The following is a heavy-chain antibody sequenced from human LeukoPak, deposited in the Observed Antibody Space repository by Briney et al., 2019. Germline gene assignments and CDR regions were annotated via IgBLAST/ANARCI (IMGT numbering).Heavy chain of an antibody. Sequence: SETLSLTCTVSSGSISSFYWNWIRQPPGKGLEWIGYIYNSENTNYNPSLKSRVTISVDTSKNQFSLKLNSVTASDTAVYYCASSKPDLDTWGQGTLVTVSS. V-gene: IGHV4-59*08. CDR2: IYNSENT. CDR1: SGSISSFY. CDR3: ASSKPDLDT. D-gene: IGHD2-2*01. J-gene: IGHJ5*02.